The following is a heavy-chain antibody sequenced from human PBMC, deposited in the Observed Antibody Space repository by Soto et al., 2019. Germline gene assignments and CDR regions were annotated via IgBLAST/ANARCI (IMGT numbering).Heavy chain of an antibody. CDR1: RGATGNSS. D-gene: IGHD5-18*01. J-gene: IGHJ4*02. Sequence: SVTRSLTWFISRGATGNSSFISIPEPPGKGLEWFGYVYSSGSTHYNPSLQSRVTISADTSKNQVSLKVNSVTAADTAVYYCARDHPHSYGVYYFDYWGQGTPVTVS. CDR2: VYSSGST. V-gene: IGHV4-59*01. CDR3: ARDHPHSYGVYYFDY.